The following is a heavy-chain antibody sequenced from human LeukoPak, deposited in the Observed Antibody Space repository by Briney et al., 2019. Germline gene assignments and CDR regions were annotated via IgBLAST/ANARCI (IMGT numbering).Heavy chain of an antibody. V-gene: IGHV3-30*18. D-gene: IGHD3-22*01. J-gene: IGHJ4*02. CDR3: AKDFGRTYYYDSSGYYFGY. CDR2: ISYDGSNK. Sequence: GGSLRLSCAASGFTFSSYGMHWVRQAPGRGLEWVAVISYDGSNKYYADSVKGRFTISRDNSKNTLYLQMNSLRAEDTAVYYCAKDFGRTYYYDSSGYYFGYWGQGTLATVSS. CDR1: GFTFSSYG.